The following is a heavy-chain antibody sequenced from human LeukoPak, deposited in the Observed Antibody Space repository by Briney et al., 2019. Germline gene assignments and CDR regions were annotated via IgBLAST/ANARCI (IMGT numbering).Heavy chain of an antibody. D-gene: IGHD3-3*01. CDR1: GFTFSSSW. Sequence: RAGGSLRLSCAVSGFTFSSSWMHWVRQAPGKGLVWVSHIKTDGSTTAYADSVKGRFTISRDNAKNSLYLQMNSLRAEDTAVYYCARDKGVTVLFDYWGQGTLVTVSS. CDR2: IKTDGSTT. V-gene: IGHV3-74*01. J-gene: IGHJ4*02. CDR3: ARDKGVTVLFDY.